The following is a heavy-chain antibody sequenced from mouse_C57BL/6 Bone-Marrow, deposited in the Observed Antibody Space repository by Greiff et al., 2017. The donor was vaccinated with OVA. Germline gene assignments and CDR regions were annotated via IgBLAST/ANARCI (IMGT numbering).Heavy chain of an antibody. V-gene: IGHV1-55*01. D-gene: IGHD2-1*01. CDR1: GYTFTSYW. CDR2: IYPGSGST. Sequence: QVQLQQPGAELVKPGASVKMSCKASGYTFTSYWITWVKQRPGQGLEWIGDIYPGSGSTNYNEKFKSKATLTVDTSSSPAYMQLRSLTSEDSAVYYCARLPYGNSAWFAYWGQGTLVTVSA. CDR3: ARLPYGNSAWFAY. J-gene: IGHJ3*01.